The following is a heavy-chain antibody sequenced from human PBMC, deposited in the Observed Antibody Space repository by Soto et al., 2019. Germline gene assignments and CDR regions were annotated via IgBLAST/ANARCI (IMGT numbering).Heavy chain of an antibody. CDR3: ARGFGEEENWFDP. CDR1: GGAISSGDYY. CDR2: IYYSGST. V-gene: IGHV4-30-4*01. J-gene: IGHJ5*02. D-gene: IGHD3-3*01. Sequence: PLSLTYTVSGGAISSGDYYWRWIRQPPGKGLEWIGYIYYSGSTYYNPSLKSRVTISVDTSKNQFSLKLSSVTAADTAVYYCARGFGEEENWFDPWGQGTLVTVSS.